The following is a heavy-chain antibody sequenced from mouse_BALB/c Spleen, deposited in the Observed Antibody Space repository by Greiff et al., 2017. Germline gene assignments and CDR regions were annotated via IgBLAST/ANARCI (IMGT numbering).Heavy chain of an antibody. J-gene: IGHJ4*01. CDR3: AHYDGYSEGAMDY. CDR2: IDPANGNT. Sequence: EVKVVESGAELVKPGASVKLSCTASGFNIKDTYMHWVKQRPEQGLEWIGRIDPANGNTKYDPKFQGKATITADTSSNTAYLQLSSLTSEDTAVYYCAHYDGYSEGAMDYWGQGTSVTVSS. CDR1: GFNIKDTY. V-gene: IGHV14-3*02. D-gene: IGHD2-3*01.